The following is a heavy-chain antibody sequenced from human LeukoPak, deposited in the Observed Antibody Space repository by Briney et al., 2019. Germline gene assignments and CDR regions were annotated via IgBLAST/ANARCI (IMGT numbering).Heavy chain of an antibody. CDR3: TTDPEIYGYFAFDI. CDR1: GFTFSSYS. CDR2: IKSKTDGGTT. D-gene: IGHD5-18*01. J-gene: IGHJ3*02. Sequence: GGSLRLSCAASGFTFSSYSMSWVRQAPGKGLEWVGRIKSKTDGGTTDYAAPVKGRFTISRDDSKNTLYLQMNSLKTEDTAVYYCTTDPEIYGYFAFDIWGQGTMVTVSS. V-gene: IGHV3-15*01.